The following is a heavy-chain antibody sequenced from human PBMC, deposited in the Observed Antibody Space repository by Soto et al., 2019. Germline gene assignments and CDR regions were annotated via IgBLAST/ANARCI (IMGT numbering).Heavy chain of an antibody. J-gene: IGHJ3*01. V-gene: IGHV3-49*04. CDR2: IRSKASGGTS. CDR1: GFTFGDYA. Sequence: GGSLRLSCTAAGFTFGDYAMSWVRQAPGKGLEWVGYIRSKASGGTSEYAASVKGRFTFSRDDSKSTAYLQMNSLKIEDTAISYCTRDQPITPWGQGTMVTVSS. CDR3: TRDQPITP. D-gene: IGHD3-10*01.